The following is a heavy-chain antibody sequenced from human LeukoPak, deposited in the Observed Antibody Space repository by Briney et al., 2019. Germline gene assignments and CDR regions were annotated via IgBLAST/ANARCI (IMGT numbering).Heavy chain of an antibody. CDR3: ARLRRYCSSTSCYCYFAY. CDR1: GYSFTSYW. D-gene: IGHD2-2*01. V-gene: IGHV5-51*01. Sequence: GESLKISCKGSGYSFTSYWIGWVRQMPGKGLEWMGIIYPGDSDTRYSPSFQGQVTISADKSISTAYLQWSSLKASDTAMYYCARLRRYCSSTSCYCYFAYWGQGTLVTVSS. CDR2: IYPGDSDT. J-gene: IGHJ4*02.